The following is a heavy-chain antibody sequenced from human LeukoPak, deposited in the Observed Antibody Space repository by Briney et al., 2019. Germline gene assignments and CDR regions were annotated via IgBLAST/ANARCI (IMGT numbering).Heavy chain of an antibody. J-gene: IGHJ4*02. Sequence: GGSLRLSCAASGFTFSSYWMSWVRQAPGKGLEWVSVIYSGGSTYYADSVKGRFTISRDNSKNTLYLQMNSLRAEDTAVYYCARDHYDFWSGYYFYFDYWGQGTLVTVSS. CDR1: GFTFSSYW. D-gene: IGHD3-3*01. V-gene: IGHV3-66*01. CDR3: ARDHYDFWSGYYFYFDY. CDR2: IYSGGST.